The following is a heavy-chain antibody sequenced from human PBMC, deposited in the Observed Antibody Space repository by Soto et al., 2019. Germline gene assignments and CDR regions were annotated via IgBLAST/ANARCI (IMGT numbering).Heavy chain of an antibody. CDR1: GFTFNIYG. Sequence: GGSLRLSCAASGFTFNIYGMHWVRQAPDKGLEWVALISYDGSNQYYADSVKGRFTISRDNSKNTLFLQINSLRADDTAVYYCAKDQASGQGSFDSWGQGTLVTVSS. V-gene: IGHV3-30*18. CDR3: AKDQASGQGSFDS. J-gene: IGHJ4*02. CDR2: ISYDGSNQ.